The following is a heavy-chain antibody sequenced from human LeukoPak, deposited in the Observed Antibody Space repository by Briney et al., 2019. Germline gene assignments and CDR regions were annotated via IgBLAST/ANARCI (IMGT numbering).Heavy chain of an antibody. CDR3: ARGRLYAPSDY. Sequence: SGTLSLTCAVSGGSISSSNWWSWVRQPPGKGLEWIGSIYYSGSTYYNPSLKSRVTISVDTSKNQFSLKLSSVTAADTAVYYCARGRLYAPSDYWGQGTLVTVSS. J-gene: IGHJ4*02. V-gene: IGHV4-4*02. CDR2: IYYSGST. D-gene: IGHD2-8*01. CDR1: GGSISSSNW.